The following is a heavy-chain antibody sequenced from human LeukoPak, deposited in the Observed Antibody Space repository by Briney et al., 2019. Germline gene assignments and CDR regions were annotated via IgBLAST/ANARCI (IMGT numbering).Heavy chain of an antibody. J-gene: IGHJ5*02. CDR2: INTKSGRT. D-gene: IGHD3-3*01. V-gene: IGHV1-2*02. Sequence: ASMKGSCKTSGYSFTDYYIHWVRQAPGQGLEWIGWINTKSGRTSSARKFQGRVTMTRDPSITTVYMDMAWLTSDDTAIYFCARADFIDAGPYLIGPWGQGTLVAVSS. CDR3: ARADFIDAGPYLIGP. CDR1: GYSFTDYY.